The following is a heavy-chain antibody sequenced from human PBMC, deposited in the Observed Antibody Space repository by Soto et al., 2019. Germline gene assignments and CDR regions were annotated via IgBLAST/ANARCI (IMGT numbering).Heavy chain of an antibody. D-gene: IGHD2-8*01. Sequence: EVQLLESGGGLVQAGGSLRLSCAASGFTFNNYAMNWVRQAPGKGLEWVSSISASGGSTYYADSVRGRFTISRDNSKNTLYLQKNSLRAEDTAVYYCAKARTRSYADALDIWGQGTLVTVSS. CDR1: GFTFNNYA. CDR2: ISASGGST. CDR3: AKARTRSYADALDI. V-gene: IGHV3-23*01. J-gene: IGHJ3*02.